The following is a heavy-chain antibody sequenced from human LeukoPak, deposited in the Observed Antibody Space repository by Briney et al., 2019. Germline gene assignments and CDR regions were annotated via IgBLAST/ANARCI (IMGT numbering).Heavy chain of an antibody. D-gene: IGHD4-17*01. J-gene: IGHJ4*02. V-gene: IGHV3-9*01. CDR2: ISWNSGSI. CDR3: AKDIGVTVTTGDY. Sequence: GGSLRLSCAASGFTFDDYATHWVRQAPGKGLEWVSGISWNSGSIGYADSVKGRFTISRDNAKNSLYLQMNRLRAEDTALYYCAKDIGVTVTTGDYWGQGTLVTVSS. CDR1: GFTFDDYA.